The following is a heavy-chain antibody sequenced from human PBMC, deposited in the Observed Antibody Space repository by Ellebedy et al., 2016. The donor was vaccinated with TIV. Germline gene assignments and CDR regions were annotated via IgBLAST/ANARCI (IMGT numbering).Heavy chain of an antibody. CDR3: ARGGEAYYDNSGYYYSDEGFDI. V-gene: IGHV4-61*08. D-gene: IGHD3-22*01. J-gene: IGHJ3*02. CDR2: IYYSGST. CDR1: GGSVSSGGYY. Sequence: MPSETLSLTCTVSGGSVSSGGYYWTWIRQPPGKGLEWIGYIYYSGSTNDNPSLKSRVAISVDTSKNQFSLKLSSVTAADTAVYYCARGGEAYYDNSGYYYSDEGFDIWGQGTMVTVSS.